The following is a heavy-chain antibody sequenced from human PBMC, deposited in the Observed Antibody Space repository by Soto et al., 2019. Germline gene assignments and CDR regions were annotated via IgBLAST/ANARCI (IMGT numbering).Heavy chain of an antibody. CDR3: ARLRIHYGSGSYVELPSYYYYYGMDV. Sequence: PSETLSLTCTVSGGSISSYYWSCIRQPPGKGLEWIGYIYYSGSTNYNPSLKSRVTISVDTSKNQFSLKLSSVTAADTAVYYCARLRIHYGSGSYVELPSYYYYYGMDVWGQGTTVTVSS. V-gene: IGHV4-59*08. D-gene: IGHD3-10*01. J-gene: IGHJ6*02. CDR2: IYYSGST. CDR1: GGSISSYY.